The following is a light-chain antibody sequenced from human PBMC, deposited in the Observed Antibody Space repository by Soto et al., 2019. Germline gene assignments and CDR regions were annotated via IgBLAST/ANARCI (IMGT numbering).Light chain of an antibody. Sequence: EIVLTQSPATLSLSPGERATLSCRASQSVSSYLAWYQQKPGQAPRLLIYDASNRATGIPAGFSGSGSGTDFTLTITRLEPEDFAVYYCQQYNNWPPWTFGQGTKVDI. CDR2: DAS. J-gene: IGKJ1*01. V-gene: IGKV3-11*01. CDR1: QSVSSY. CDR3: QQYNNWPPWT.